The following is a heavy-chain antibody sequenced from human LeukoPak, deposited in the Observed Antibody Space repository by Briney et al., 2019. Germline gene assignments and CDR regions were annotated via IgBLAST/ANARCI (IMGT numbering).Heavy chain of an antibody. CDR3: ARVAWFGELLDDY. Sequence: AGGSLRRSFAASGFTFSSYEMNLVGQAPGLELKWVSYISSSGSTIYYADPVKGRFTISRDNAKDSLYLQMNSLRAEDTAVYYCARVAWFGELLDDYWGQGTLVTVSS. CDR1: GFTFSSYE. V-gene: IGHV3-48*03. D-gene: IGHD3-10*01. J-gene: IGHJ4*02. CDR2: ISSSGSTI.